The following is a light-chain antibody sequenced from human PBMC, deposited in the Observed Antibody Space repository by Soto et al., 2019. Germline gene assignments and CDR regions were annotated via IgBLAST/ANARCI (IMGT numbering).Light chain of an antibody. J-gene: IGKJ1*01. V-gene: IGKV3-11*01. CDR2: DAS. Sequence: EIVLTQSPATLSLSPGERATLSCRASLSVYTSLAWYQQKPGQAPRLLISDASNRATGISVRFSGSGSGTDFTLSIIGLQPEDVAVYYSQHHTVWPTFGHGTKVEIK. CDR3: QHHTVWPT. CDR1: LSVYTS.